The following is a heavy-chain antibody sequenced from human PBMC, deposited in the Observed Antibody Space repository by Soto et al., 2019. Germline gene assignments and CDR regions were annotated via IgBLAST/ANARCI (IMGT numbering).Heavy chain of an antibody. CDR3: AKDRDRGASSWAGAAP. Sequence: GGSLRLSCAASGFTFSQYWMSWVRQAPGKGLEWVANIKQYGSEKYYVDSVKDRFTISRDNARNSLSLEMNTLRYEDTAVYYCAKDRDRGASSWAGAAPGGKGTLVTVSS. CDR2: IKQYGSEK. CDR1: GFTFSQYW. D-gene: IGHD6-6*01. V-gene: IGHV3-7*01. J-gene: IGHJ5*02.